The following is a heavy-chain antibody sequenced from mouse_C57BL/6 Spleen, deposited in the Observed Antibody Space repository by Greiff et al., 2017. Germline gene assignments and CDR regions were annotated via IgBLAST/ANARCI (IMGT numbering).Heavy chain of an antibody. CDR1: GYTFTDYY. J-gene: IGHJ2*01. CDR2: INPNNGGT. V-gene: IGHV1-26*01. D-gene: IGHD1-1*01. CDR3: ARKGNPYYGSSYGY. Sequence: EVQLQQSGPELVKPGASVKISCKASGYTFTDYYMNWVKQSHGKSLEWIGDINPNNGGTSYNQKFKGKATLTVDKSSSTAYMELRSLTSEDSAVYYCARKGNPYYGSSYGYWGQGTTLTVSS.